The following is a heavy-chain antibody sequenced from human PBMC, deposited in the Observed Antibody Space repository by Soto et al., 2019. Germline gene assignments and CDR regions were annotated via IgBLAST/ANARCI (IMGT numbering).Heavy chain of an antibody. CDR2: IYYSGST. CDR3: ARVAVASTTVDYYYYYGMDV. CDR1: GGSISSGDYY. V-gene: IGHV4-30-4*01. Sequence: QVQLQESGPGLVKPSQTLSLTCTVSGGSISSGDYYWSWIRQPPGKGLEWIGYIYYSGSTYYNPSLKSRVTISVDTSKNQFSLKLSSVTAADTAVYYCARVAVASTTVDYYYYYGMDVWGQGTTVTVSS. D-gene: IGHD6-19*01. J-gene: IGHJ6*02.